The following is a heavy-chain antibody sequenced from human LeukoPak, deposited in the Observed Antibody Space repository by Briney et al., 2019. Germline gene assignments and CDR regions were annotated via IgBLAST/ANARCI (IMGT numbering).Heavy chain of an antibody. CDR1: GDSVSSNSVT. Sequence: SQTLSHTCAISGDSVSSNSVTWNSIRQSSSRGLEWLGRTYYRSTWYNDYAVSVRGRITVNPDTSKNQFSLHLNSVTPEDTAVYYCARRLTQYDCFDPWGQGILVTVSS. D-gene: IGHD2-2*01. CDR3: ARRLTQYDCFDP. J-gene: IGHJ5*02. V-gene: IGHV6-1*01. CDR2: TYYRSTWYN.